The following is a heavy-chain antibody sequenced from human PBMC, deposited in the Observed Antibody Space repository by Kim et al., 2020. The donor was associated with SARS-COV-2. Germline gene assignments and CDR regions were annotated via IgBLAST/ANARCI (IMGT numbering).Heavy chain of an antibody. Sequence: SETLSLTCTVSGGSISSYYWSWIRQPPGKGLEWIGYIYYSGSTNYNPSLKSRVTITVDTSKNQFSLKLSSVTAADTAVYYCSRSGVAGIDYWVQGTLVT. CDR3: SRSGVAGIDY. CDR2: IYYSGST. D-gene: IGHD6-19*01. J-gene: IGHJ4*02. V-gene: IGHV4-59*13. CDR1: GGSISSYY.